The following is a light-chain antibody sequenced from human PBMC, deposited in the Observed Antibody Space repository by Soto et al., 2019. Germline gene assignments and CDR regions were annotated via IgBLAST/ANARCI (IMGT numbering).Light chain of an antibody. J-gene: IGLJ2*01. CDR3: SSYGGNNNVL. V-gene: IGLV2-11*01. Sequence: QSVLTQPRSVSGSPGQSVTISCTGTSSDVGGYNFVSWYQHHPGKAPKLMIYNVIQRPSGVPDRFSASKSGNTASLTISGLQAEDEADYYCSSYGGNNNVLFGGGTKVTVL. CDR2: NVI. CDR1: SSDVGGYNF.